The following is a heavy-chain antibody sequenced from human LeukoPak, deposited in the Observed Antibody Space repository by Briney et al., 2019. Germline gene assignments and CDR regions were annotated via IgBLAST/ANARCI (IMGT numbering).Heavy chain of an antibody. V-gene: IGHV3-20*04. CDR3: ARDQGPYYDFWSGYMGSLDY. CDR1: EFTFSTYT. Sequence: GGSLRLSCAASEFTFSTYTMSWVRQAPGKGLEWVSGINWNGGSTGYGDSVKGRFTISRDNAKNSLYLQMNSLRAEDTALYYCARDQGPYYDFWSGYMGSLDYWGQGTLVTVSS. J-gene: IGHJ4*02. D-gene: IGHD3-3*01. CDR2: INWNGGST.